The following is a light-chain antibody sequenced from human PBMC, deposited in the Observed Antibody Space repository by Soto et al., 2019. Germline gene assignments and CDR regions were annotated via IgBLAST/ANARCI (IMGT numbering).Light chain of an antibody. CDR2: ATS. Sequence: DIQLTQSPSFLSASVGDRVTITCRASQDISNYLAWYLQKPGKAPKFLIYATSTLQSGVPSRFSGSGSGTEFTLTISSLQPEDFATYYCLQHNSYPRTFGQGTKVDIK. CDR1: QDISNY. CDR3: LQHNSYPRT. V-gene: IGKV1-9*01. J-gene: IGKJ1*01.